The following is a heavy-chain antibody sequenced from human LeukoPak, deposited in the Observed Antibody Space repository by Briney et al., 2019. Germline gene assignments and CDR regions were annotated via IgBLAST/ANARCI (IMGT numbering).Heavy chain of an antibody. J-gene: IGHJ4*02. CDR2: ISSSSSYI. CDR3: ARDHLGSPVAGDEE. CDR1: GFTFSGYG. V-gene: IGHV3-21*01. Sequence: PGGSLRLSCAASGFTFSGYGMHWVRQAPGKGLEWVSSISSSSSYIYYADSVKGRFTISRDNAKNSLYLQMNSLRAEDTAVYYCARDHLGSPVAGDEEWGQGTLVTVSS. D-gene: IGHD6-19*01.